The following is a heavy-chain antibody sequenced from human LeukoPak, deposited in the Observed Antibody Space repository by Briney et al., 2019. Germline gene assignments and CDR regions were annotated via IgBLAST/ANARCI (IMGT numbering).Heavy chain of an antibody. J-gene: IGHJ4*02. CDR1: GYTFTGYY. V-gene: IGHV1-2*02. CDR2: INPNSGGT. D-gene: IGHD3-9*01. CDR3: ARDVTNYDILTGYYQTFDY. Sequence: ASVKVSCKASGYTFTGYYMHWVRQAPGQGLEWMGWINPNSGGTNYAQKFQGRVTMTRDTSISTAYMELSRLRSDDTAVYYCARDVTNYDILTGYYQTFDYWGQGTLVTVSS.